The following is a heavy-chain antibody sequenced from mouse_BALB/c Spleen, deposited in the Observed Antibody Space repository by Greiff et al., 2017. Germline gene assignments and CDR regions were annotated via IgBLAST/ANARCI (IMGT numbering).Heavy chain of an antibody. V-gene: IGHV1S81*02. CDR1: GYTFSSYY. D-gene: IGHD3-1*01. CDR2: INPSNGGT. Sequence: QVQLKQSGAELVKPGASVKLSCKASGYTFSSYYMYWVKQRPGQGLEWIGEINPSNGGTNFNEKFKSKATLTVDKSSSTAYMQLSSLTSEDSAVYYCTRSRQLGNWFAYWGQGTLVTVSA. CDR3: TRSRQLGNWFAY. J-gene: IGHJ3*01.